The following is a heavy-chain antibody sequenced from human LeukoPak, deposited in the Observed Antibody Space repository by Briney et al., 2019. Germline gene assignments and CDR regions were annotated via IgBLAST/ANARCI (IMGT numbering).Heavy chain of an antibody. CDR3: ARHPYSGSLIFFDY. V-gene: IGHV4-59*08. CDR2: IYYSGST. D-gene: IGHD1-26*01. CDR1: GGSISSYY. J-gene: IGHJ4*02. Sequence: SETLSLTCTVSGGSISSYYWSWIRQPPGKGLEWIGYIYYSGSTNYNPSLKSRVTISVDTSKNQLSLKLSSVTAADTAVYYCARHPYSGSLIFFDYWGQGTLVTVSS.